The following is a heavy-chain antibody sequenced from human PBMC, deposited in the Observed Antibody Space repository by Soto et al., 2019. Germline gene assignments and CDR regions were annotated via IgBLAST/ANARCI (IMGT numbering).Heavy chain of an antibody. CDR2: INPSGGST. Sequence: GASVKVSCKASGYTFTSYYMHWVRQAPGQGLEWMGIINPSGGSTSYAQKFQGRVTMTRDTSTSTVYMELSSLRSDDTAVYYCARGGNYYDSSEGFDYWGQGTLVTVSS. CDR3: ARGGNYYDSSEGFDY. V-gene: IGHV1-46*01. D-gene: IGHD3-22*01. CDR1: GYTFTSYY. J-gene: IGHJ4*02.